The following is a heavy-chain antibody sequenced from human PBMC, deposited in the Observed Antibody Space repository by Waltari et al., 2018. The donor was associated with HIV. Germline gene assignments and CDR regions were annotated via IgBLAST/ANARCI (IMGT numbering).Heavy chain of an antibody. CDR3: ARDQQYRGSGNPLDI. Sequence: QVQLQESGPGLVKPSETLSLTCGVSGYSLTRGYHWGWLRQPPGKGLGWIGTVNHSGTAYYNPARKSRVTVSVDTTKNQFSRRLTAVTAADTAVYFCARDQQYRGSGNPLDIWGPGAMVTVSS. D-gene: IGHD3-10*01. J-gene: IGHJ3*02. V-gene: IGHV4-38-2*02. CDR2: VNHSGTA. CDR1: GYSLTRGYH.